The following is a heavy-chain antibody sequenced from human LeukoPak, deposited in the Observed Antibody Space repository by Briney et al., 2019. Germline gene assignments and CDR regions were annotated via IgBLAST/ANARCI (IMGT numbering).Heavy chain of an antibody. D-gene: IGHD3-16*01. Sequence: ASXXTXXXXXXSWVRXXXXXXXXXXXXIIPIFGTANYAQKFQGRVTITTDESTSTAYMELSSLRSEDTAVYYCARDWAWVNDAFDIWGQGTMVTVSS. J-gene: IGHJ3*02. CDR2: IIPIFGTA. CDR1: XXTXXXXX. V-gene: IGHV1-69*05. CDR3: ARDWAWVNDAFDI.